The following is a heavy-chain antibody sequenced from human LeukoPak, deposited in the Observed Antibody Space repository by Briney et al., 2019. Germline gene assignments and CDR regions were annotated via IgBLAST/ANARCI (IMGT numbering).Heavy chain of an antibody. V-gene: IGHV3-23*01. CDR2: ISGSGGST. CDR1: GFTFSSYA. CDR3: ARPPLPFTISRKYYYNYMDV. Sequence: GGSLRLSCAASGFTFSSYAMSWVRQAPGKGLEWVSAISGSGGSTYYADSVKGRFTISRDNSKNTLYLQMNSLRAEDTAVYYCARPPLPFTISRKYYYNYMDVWGKGTTVTVSS. D-gene: IGHD2-2*02. J-gene: IGHJ6*03.